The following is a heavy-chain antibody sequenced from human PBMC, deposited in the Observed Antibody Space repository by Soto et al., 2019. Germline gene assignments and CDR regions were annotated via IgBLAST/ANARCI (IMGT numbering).Heavy chain of an antibody. CDR2: ISGSGGHT. CDR3: AKTTTLFGVVTPMDV. D-gene: IGHD3-3*01. CDR1: GFTFSSYA. Sequence: HPGGSLRLSCAASGFTFSSYAMSWVRQAPGKGLEWVSLISGSGGHTYYADSVQGRFTISRDNSKETLYLQMNSLRAEDTAVYYCAKTTTLFGVVTPMDVWGQGTTVTVSS. J-gene: IGHJ6*02. V-gene: IGHV3-23*01.